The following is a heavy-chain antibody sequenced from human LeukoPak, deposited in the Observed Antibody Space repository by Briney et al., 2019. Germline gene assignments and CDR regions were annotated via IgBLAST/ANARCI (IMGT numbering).Heavy chain of an antibody. V-gene: IGHV3-53*01. Sequence: GGSLRLSCAASGFTVSSTCMSWVRQAPGKGLEWVSIIYSGDNTYYADSVKGRFTISRDNSKNTLFLQMNSLRAEDTAVYYCAKDGGLWVSAHWGDSWGRGTLVTVSS. CDR2: IYSGDNT. J-gene: IGHJ4*02. CDR1: GFTVSSTC. CDR3: AKDGGLWVSAHWGDS. D-gene: IGHD7-27*01.